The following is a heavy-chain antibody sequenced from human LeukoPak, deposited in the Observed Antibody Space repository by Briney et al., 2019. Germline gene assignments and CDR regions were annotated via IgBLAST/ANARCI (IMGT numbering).Heavy chain of an antibody. Sequence: GESLQISCKGSEYSFTNYWIGWVRQMPGKGLEWMGIIYPGDSDTRYSPSFQGQVTISADKSISTAYLQWSSLKASDTAIYYCARRTDRAFWYLDHWGQGTLVTVTS. CDR1: EYSFTNYW. CDR3: ARRTDRAFWYLDH. V-gene: IGHV5-51*01. J-gene: IGHJ4*02. CDR2: IYPGDSDT.